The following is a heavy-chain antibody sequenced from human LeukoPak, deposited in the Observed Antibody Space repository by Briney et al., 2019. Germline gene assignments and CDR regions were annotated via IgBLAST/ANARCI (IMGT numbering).Heavy chain of an antibody. CDR3: AKVHSSSGQDY. Sequence: PGGSLRLSCAASGFTFNSYGKHGVRQAPGKGLEGVAVISYDGSNKYYADSVRGRFTISRDNSKNTLYLQMNSLIAEDTAVFYCAKVHSSSGQDYWGQGTLVTVSS. J-gene: IGHJ4*02. D-gene: IGHD6-6*01. CDR2: ISYDGSNK. CDR1: GFTFNSYG. V-gene: IGHV3-30*18.